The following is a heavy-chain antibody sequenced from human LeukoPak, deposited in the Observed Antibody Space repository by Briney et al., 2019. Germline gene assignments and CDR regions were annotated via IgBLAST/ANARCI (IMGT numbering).Heavy chain of an antibody. CDR3: TRDRWGKYYFDY. CDR2: ISSSGDII. CDR1: GFPFSDFY. D-gene: IGHD4-23*01. V-gene: IGHV3-11*01. J-gene: IGHJ4*01. Sequence: GGSLRLSCAGSGFPFSDFYMSWIRQAPGRGLEWVSYISSSGDIIYYADSLKGRFTISRDNAKNSLYLQMNSLRVEDTAVYYCTRDRWGKYYFDYWGRGILVTVSS.